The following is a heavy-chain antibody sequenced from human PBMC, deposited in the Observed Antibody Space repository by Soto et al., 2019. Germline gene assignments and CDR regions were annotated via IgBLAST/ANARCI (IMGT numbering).Heavy chain of an antibody. D-gene: IGHD6-19*01. V-gene: IGHV4-34*01. CDR3: AGVRIAVAGMDY. CDR2: INHSGST. CDR1: GGSFSGYY. J-gene: IGHJ4*02. Sequence: SETLSLTCAVYGGSFSGYYWSWIRQPPGKGLEWIGEINHSGSTNYNPSLKSRVTISVDTSKNQFSLKLSSVTAADTAVYYCAGVRIAVAGMDYWGQGTLVTVSS.